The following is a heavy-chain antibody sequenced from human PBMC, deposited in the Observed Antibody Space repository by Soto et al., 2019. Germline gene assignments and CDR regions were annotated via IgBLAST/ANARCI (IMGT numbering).Heavy chain of an antibody. Sequence: GASVKVSCKASGYTFTSYDIHWVRQATGQGLEWMGWMNPNSGNTGYAQKFQGRVTMTRNTSISTAYMELSSLRSEDTAVYYCATGGYCSSTSCYNYYYYYGMDVWGQGTTVTVSS. V-gene: IGHV1-8*01. CDR2: MNPNSGNT. D-gene: IGHD2-2*01. J-gene: IGHJ6*02. CDR3: ATGGYCSSTSCYNYYYYYGMDV. CDR1: GYTFTSYD.